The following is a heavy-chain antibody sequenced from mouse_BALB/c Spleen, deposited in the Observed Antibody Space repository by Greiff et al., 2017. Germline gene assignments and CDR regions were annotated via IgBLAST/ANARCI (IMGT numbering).Heavy chain of an antibody. CDR1: GYTFTSYW. CDR2: IYPGSGST. V-gene: IGHV1S22*01. Sequence: LQQPGSELVRPGASVKLSCKASGYTFTSYWMHWVKQRPGQGLEWIGNIYPGSGSTNYDEKFKSKATLTVDTSSSTAYMQLSSLTSEDSAVYCCRRGDRYIYYAMDYWGQGTSVTVSS. CDR3: RRGDRYIYYAMDY. D-gene: IGHD2-14*01. J-gene: IGHJ4*01.